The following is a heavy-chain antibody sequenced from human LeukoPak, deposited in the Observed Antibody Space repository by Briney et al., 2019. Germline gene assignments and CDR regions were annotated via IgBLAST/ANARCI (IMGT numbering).Heavy chain of an antibody. CDR2: IYTSGST. V-gene: IGHV4-61*02. D-gene: IGHD5-12*01. Sequence: PSQTLSLTCTVSGGSISSGSYYWSWIRQPAGEGLEWIGRIYTSGSTNYNPSLKSRVTISVDTSKNQFSLKLSSVAAADTAVYYCARGAAGGYSGYDQYYYYYMDVWGKGTTVTVSS. J-gene: IGHJ6*03. CDR3: ARGAAGGYSGYDQYYYYYMDV. CDR1: GGSISSGSYY.